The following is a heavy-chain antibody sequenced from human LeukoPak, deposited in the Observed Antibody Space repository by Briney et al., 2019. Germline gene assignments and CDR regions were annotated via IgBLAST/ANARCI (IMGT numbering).Heavy chain of an antibody. J-gene: IGHJ4*02. CDR1: GFTFDDYA. D-gene: IGHD6-19*01. V-gene: IGHV3-9*01. CDR2: ISWNSGSI. CDR3: AKSSSGWYVAGMLDY. Sequence: GGSLRLSCAASGFTFDDYAMHWVRQAPGKGLEWVSGISWNSGSIGYADSVKGRFTISRDNAKNSLYLQMNSLRAEDTALYYCAKSSSGWYVAGMLDYWGQGTLVTVSS.